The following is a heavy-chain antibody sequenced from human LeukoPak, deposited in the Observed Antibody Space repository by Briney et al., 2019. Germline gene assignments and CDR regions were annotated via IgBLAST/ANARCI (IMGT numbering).Heavy chain of an antibody. J-gene: IGHJ4*02. CDR2: INAGNGNT. D-gene: IGHD3-10*01. V-gene: IGHV1-3*01. CDR1: GYTFTNYA. CDR3: ARGSGSYTFDY. Sequence: GASVTVSCKASGYTFTNYAMHWVRQAPGQRLEWMGWINAGNGNTKYSQKFQGRVTITRDTSASTAYMELSSLRSEDTAVYYCARGSGSYTFDYWGQGTLVTVSS.